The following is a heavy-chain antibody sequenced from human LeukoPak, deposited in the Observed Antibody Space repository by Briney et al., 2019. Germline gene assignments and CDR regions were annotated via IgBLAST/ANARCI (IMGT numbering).Heavy chain of an antibody. CDR1: GFTFSTND. V-gene: IGHV3-13*01. CDR3: VRGGGIGFDY. D-gene: IGHD3-16*01. J-gene: IGHJ4*02. Sequence: GGSLRLSCVASGFTFSTNDMHWVRQAPGKGLEWVSGLGTVGDIYYAGSVRGRFTASRENAKNSLYLQMNSLRAGDTAVYYCVRGGGIGFDYWGQGVLVTVSS. CDR2: LGTVGDI.